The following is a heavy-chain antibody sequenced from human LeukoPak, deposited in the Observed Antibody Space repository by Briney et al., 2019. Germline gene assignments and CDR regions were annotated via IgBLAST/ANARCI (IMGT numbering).Heavy chain of an antibody. D-gene: IGHD3-10*01. CDR3: ASRWELTGEPY. Sequence: PSETLSLTCAVSGGSISNSKWWTWARQPPGKGLEWIGEVHDSGSTNYNPSLKSRVTISLDKSSNQLYLMLNSVTAADTAVYYCASRWELTGEPYWGQGTLVTVSS. CDR2: VHDSGST. J-gene: IGHJ4*02. V-gene: IGHV4-4*02. CDR1: GGSISNSKW.